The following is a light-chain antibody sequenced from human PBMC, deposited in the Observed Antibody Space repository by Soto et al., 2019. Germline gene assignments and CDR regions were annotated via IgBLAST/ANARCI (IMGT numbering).Light chain of an antibody. V-gene: IGKV3-20*01. CDR3: RRYAESPPAYT. CDR2: GAS. CDR1: QSVSSRN. Sequence: EIVLTQSPGTVSLSPGDRATLSCRASQSVSSRNLAWYRQKPGQAPSLLIFGASNRATGIPDRFSGSESGTDFTLTISRLEPEDCAVYYCRRYAESPPAYTFGKGTKLQIK. J-gene: IGKJ2*01.